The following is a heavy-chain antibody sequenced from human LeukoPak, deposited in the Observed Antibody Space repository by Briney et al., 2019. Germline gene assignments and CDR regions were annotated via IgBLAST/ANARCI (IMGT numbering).Heavy chain of an antibody. CDR2: IYHGGST. CDR3: ARQVAAAGTGYFDY. J-gene: IGHJ4*02. CDR1: GYSISSGYY. D-gene: IGHD6-13*01. V-gene: IGHV4-38-2*01. Sequence: SETLSLTCAVSGYSISSGYYWGWIRQPPGKGLEWIGSIYHGGSTYYNPSLKSRVTISVDTSKNQFSLKLSSVTAADTAVYYCARQVAAAGTGYFDYWGQGTLVTVSS.